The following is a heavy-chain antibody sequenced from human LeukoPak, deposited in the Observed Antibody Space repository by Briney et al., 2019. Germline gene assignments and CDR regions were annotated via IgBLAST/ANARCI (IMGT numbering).Heavy chain of an antibody. D-gene: IGHD2-8*01. CDR3: TRHQWWLAPRNFDY. V-gene: IGHV4-39*01. CDR2: IYHSGST. Sequence: SETLSLTCTVSGGSISSTGYYWGWIRQSPGKGLEWIGTIYHSGSTYYNPSLKSRVTISVDTSKNQFSLKLSSVTAADMAVYYCTRHQWWLAPRNFDYWGLGTLVTVSS. CDR1: GGSISSTGYY. J-gene: IGHJ4*02.